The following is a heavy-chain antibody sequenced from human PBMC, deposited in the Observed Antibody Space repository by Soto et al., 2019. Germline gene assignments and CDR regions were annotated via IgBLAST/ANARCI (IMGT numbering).Heavy chain of an antibody. D-gene: IGHD6-19*01. J-gene: IGHJ6*02. Sequence: VQLVESGGGLVKPGGSLRLSCAASGFTFSSYAMHWVRQAPGKGLEWVAVISYDGSNKYYADSVKGRFTISRDNSKNTLYLQMNSLRAEDTAVYYCARDRTEVAVAGHSHRAYYYYGMDVWGQGTTVTVSS. CDR1: GFTFSSYA. CDR3: ARDRTEVAVAGHSHRAYYYYGMDV. V-gene: IGHV3-30-3*01. CDR2: ISYDGSNK.